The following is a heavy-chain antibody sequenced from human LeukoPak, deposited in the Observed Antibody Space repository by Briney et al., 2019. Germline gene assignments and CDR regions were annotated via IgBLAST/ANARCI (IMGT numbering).Heavy chain of an antibody. CDR2: IYTSGST. CDR3: ARSSSSWYWFDP. V-gene: IGHV4-4*07. Sequence: SETLSLTCTVSGGSISSYYWSWIRRPAGKGLEWIGRIYTSGSTSYIPSLKSRVTMSVDTSKNQFSLKLSSVTAADTAVYYCARSSSSWYWFDPWGQGTLVTVSS. CDR1: GGSISSYY. D-gene: IGHD6-13*01. J-gene: IGHJ5*02.